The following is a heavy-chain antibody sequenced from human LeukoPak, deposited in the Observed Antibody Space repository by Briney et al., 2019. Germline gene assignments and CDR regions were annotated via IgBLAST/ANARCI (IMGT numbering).Heavy chain of an antibody. CDR1: GGSISSSSYY. J-gene: IGHJ4*02. CDR2: IYYSRRT. V-gene: IGHV4-39*07. Sequence: PETLSLTCTVSGGSISSSSYYWGWIRQPPGKGLEWIGIIYYSRRTYSNPSLKSPVTISVDTSKTQFSLKLSSVTAADTAVYYCARRIVDFPTGAFDYWGQGTLVTVSS. CDR3: ARRIVDFPTGAFDY. D-gene: IGHD3-22*01.